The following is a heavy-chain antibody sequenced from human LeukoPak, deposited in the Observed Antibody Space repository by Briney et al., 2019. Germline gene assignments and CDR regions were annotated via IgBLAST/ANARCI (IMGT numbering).Heavy chain of an antibody. J-gene: IGHJ4*02. CDR3: ARGQHFRLYDSSGYYPY. Sequence: SETLSLTCAVYGGSFSGYFWSWIRQPPGKGLEWIGDINHNGGTNYNPSLKSRVTISVDTSKSQFSLKLSSVTAEDTAVFYCARGQHFRLYDSSGYYPYWGQGTLVTVSS. D-gene: IGHD3-22*01. V-gene: IGHV4-34*01. CDR1: GGSFSGYF. CDR2: INHNGGT.